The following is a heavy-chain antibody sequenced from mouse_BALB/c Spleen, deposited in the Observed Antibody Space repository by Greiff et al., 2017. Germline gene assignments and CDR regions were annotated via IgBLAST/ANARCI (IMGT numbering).Heavy chain of an antibody. V-gene: IGHV5-6-5*01. CDR3: AREGNYYGSHAMDY. D-gene: IGHD1-1*01. J-gene: IGHJ4*01. CDR2: ISSGGST. Sequence: EVKLMESGGGLVKPGGSLKLSCAASGFTFSSYAMSWVRQTPEKRLEWVASISSGGSTYYPDSVKGRFTISRDNARNILYLQMSSLRSEDTAMYYCAREGNYYGSHAMDYWGQGTSVTVSS. CDR1: GFTFSSYA.